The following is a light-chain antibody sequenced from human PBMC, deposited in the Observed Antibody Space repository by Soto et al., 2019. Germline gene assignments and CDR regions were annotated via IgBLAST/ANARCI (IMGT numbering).Light chain of an antibody. CDR2: SNT. J-gene: IGLJ3*02. V-gene: IGLV1-40*01. CDR1: SSNIGAGFD. CDR3: AAWDDSLNGWV. Sequence: QSVLTQPPSVSGAQGQTVTTSCLGSSSNIGAGFDVHWYQQVPGTAPKLVLYSNTARPSGVLDRFSGSRSGSSGSLAITGLQPEDEADYYCAAWDDSLNGWVFGGGTKLTVL.